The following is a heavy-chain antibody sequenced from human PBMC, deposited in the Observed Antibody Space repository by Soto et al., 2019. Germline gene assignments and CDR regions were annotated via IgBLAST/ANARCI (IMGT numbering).Heavy chain of an antibody. CDR3: ARDLWGYCGTDCYPLDV. D-gene: IGHD2-21*02. J-gene: IGHJ6*02. Sequence: SETLSLTCTVSGGSISGYYWSWIRQRLGKGLEWIGYMYNTGSTVYNPSFKSRVTISVDTSKNQFSLKLNSVTAADTAVYYCARDLWGYCGTDCYPLDVWGQGTTDTV. CDR1: GGSISGYY. V-gene: IGHV4-59*01. CDR2: MYNTGST.